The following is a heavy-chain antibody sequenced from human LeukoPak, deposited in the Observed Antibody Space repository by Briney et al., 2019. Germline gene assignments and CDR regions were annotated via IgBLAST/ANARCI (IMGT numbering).Heavy chain of an antibody. CDR2: ISAYNGNT. V-gene: IGHV1-18*01. J-gene: IGHJ4*02. D-gene: IGHD5-12*01. CDR3: ARDQGIYNHRIIDS. CDR1: GYTFSSYG. Sequence: GGSLKVSCKASGYTFSSYGINWVRQAPGQGLEWMGWISAYNGNTNFAQEFQGRVTMTTDTSTSTASMELRSLRSDDTAVYYCARDQGIYNHRIIDSWGQGTLVTVSS.